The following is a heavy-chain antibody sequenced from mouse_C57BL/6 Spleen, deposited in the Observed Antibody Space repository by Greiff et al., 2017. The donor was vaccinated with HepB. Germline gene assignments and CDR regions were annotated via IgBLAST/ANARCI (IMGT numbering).Heavy chain of an antibody. J-gene: IGHJ1*03. CDR3: ARRAYYSNYPYRYFDV. CDR2: IDPSDSYT. V-gene: IGHV1-69*01. Sequence: VQLQQSGAELVMPGASVKLSCKASGYTFTSYWMHWVKQRPGQGLEWIGEIDPSDSYTNYNQKFKGKSTLTVDKSSSTAYMQLSSLTSEDSAVDYCARRAYYSNYPYRYFDVWGTGTTVTVSS. CDR1: GYTFTSYW. D-gene: IGHD2-5*01.